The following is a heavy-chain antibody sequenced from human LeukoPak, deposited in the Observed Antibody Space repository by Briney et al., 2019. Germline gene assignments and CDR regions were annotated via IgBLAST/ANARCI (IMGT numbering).Heavy chain of an antibody. D-gene: IGHD3-22*01. CDR2: ISGSGDLK. V-gene: IGHV3-21*05. CDR3: ARVPRRGYYDSSGFSYWYFDL. J-gene: IGHJ2*01. Sequence: GGSLRLSCAASGFTFRSYSMNWVRQAPGKGLEWVSYISGSGDLKYYADSVKGRFTISRDDAKNSLYLQMNSLRAEDTAVYYCARVPRRGYYDSSGFSYWYFDLWGRGTLVTVSS. CDR1: GFTFRSYS.